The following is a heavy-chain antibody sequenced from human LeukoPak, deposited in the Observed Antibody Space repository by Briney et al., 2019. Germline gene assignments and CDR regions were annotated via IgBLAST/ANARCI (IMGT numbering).Heavy chain of an antibody. CDR2: IYTSGSA. J-gene: IGHJ2*01. D-gene: IGHD6-13*01. Sequence: SQTLSLTCTVSGGSINSGSYYWNWIRQPAGKGLEWIGRIYTSGSASYNPSLKSRVTISVDTSKNQFSLKVNSVTAADTAVYYCARFSPSAGSWYFDLWGRGTLVTVSS. CDR1: GGSINSGSYY. CDR3: ARFSPSAGSWYFDL. V-gene: IGHV4-61*02.